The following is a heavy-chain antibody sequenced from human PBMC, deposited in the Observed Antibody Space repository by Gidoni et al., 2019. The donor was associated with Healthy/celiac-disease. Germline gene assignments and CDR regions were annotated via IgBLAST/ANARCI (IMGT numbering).Heavy chain of an antibody. Sequence: QVQLVQSGAEVKKPGASGKVSCKASGYTFTSYGISWVRQAPGQGLEWMGWISDYNGNTNYAQKRQGIVTMTTDTSTSTAYMELRSLRSDDTAVYYCARDRPGWVGGGYFDYWGQGTLVTVSS. D-gene: IGHD3-16*01. CDR1: GYTFTSYG. CDR2: ISDYNGNT. J-gene: IGHJ4*02. V-gene: IGHV1-18*01. CDR3: ARDRPGWVGGGYFDY.